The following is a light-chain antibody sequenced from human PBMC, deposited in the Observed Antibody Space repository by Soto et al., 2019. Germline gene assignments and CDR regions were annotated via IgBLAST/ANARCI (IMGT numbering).Light chain of an antibody. J-gene: IGKJ4*01. CDR2: GAS. V-gene: IGKV3-15*01. CDR3: QQYNNWLVT. Sequence: EIVMTQSPATLSVSPGERATLSCMASQSVSSNLAWYQQKPGQAPRLLIYGASTRATGIPARFSGSGSGTEFTLTISSLQSEDFAVYYCQQYNNWLVTFGGGTKVDIK. CDR1: QSVSSN.